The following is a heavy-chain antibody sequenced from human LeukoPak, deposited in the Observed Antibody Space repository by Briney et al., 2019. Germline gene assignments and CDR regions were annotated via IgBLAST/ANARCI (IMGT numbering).Heavy chain of an antibody. D-gene: IGHD5-12*01. CDR1: GFTFNIYE. J-gene: IGHJ4*02. CDR2: ISSSGRSI. V-gene: IGHV3-48*03. Sequence: PGGSLRLSCAASGFTFNIYEMNWVRQAPGKGPEWISYISSSGRSIYYADSVKGRFIISRDNAKNSVYLQMNSLRVEDAAIYYCAKEDIAGNGFPFDSWGQGTMVTVSS. CDR3: AKEDIAGNGFPFDS.